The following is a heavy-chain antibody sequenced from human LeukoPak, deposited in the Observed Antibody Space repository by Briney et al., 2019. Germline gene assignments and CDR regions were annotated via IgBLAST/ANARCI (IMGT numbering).Heavy chain of an antibody. J-gene: IGHJ4*02. CDR3: ARAYNWGYFDY. Sequence: GGSLRLSCAASGFTFSSYAMSWVRQAPGKGLEWVSAISGSGGSTYYADSVKGRFTISRDNSKNTLYLQMNSLRADDTAMYYCARAYNWGYFDYWGQGTLVTVSS. CDR2: ISGSGGST. CDR1: GFTFSSYA. D-gene: IGHD7-27*01. V-gene: IGHV3-23*01.